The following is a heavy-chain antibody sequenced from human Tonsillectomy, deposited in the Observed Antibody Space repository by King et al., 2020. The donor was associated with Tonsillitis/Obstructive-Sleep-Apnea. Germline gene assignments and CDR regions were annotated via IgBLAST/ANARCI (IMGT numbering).Heavy chain of an antibody. V-gene: IGHV3-33*01. Sequence: VQLVESGGGVVQPGRSLRLSCTASGFNFRTYGMHWVRQAPGKGLEWVAVIWYDGSNKYYADSVKGRFTISRDNSRNTLYLQMNSLRAEDTAVYFCARGSKVVLTGGAYHFDYWGQGTLVTVFS. J-gene: IGHJ4*02. D-gene: IGHD2-21*02. CDR1: GFNFRTYG. CDR2: IWYDGSNK. CDR3: ARGSKVVLTGGAYHFDY.